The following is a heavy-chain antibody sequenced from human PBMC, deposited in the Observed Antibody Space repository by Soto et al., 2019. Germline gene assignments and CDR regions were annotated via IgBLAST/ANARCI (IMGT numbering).Heavy chain of an antibody. CDR1: GFPFSSYA. V-gene: IGHV3-23*01. CDR2: ISGSGGST. CDR3: AKGVGDTFVGVIANNWFDP. J-gene: IGHJ5*02. Sequence: EVQLLESGGGLVQPGGSLRLSCAASGFPFSSYAMSWVRQAPGKGLEWFSAISGSGGSTYYADAVKGRFTISRDNSKNTLYLQMNSLRAEDTAVYYCAKGVGDTFVGVIANNWFDPWGQGTLVTVSS. D-gene: IGHD3-16*02.